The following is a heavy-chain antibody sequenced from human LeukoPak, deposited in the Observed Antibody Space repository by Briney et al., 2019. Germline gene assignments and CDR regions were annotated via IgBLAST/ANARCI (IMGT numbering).Heavy chain of an antibody. D-gene: IGHD2-2*01. CDR3: ARDTYQPQLIDH. V-gene: IGHV3-21*05. CDR1: GVSFSHYT. CDR2: TVSGRNDI. Sequence: VRSLRLSCAASGVSFSHYTMNGVREGPGKGLGCVSHTVSGRNDILYAGSMRGRFSILSSDATNTLYLQMRSLRAEDTAVYYCARDTYQPQLIDHWGQGTLVTVSS. J-gene: IGHJ4*02.